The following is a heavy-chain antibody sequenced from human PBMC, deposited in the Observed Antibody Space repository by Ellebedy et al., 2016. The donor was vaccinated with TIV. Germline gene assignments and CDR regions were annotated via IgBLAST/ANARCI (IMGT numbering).Heavy chain of an antibody. Sequence: GESLKISCTASRFTFKNYGMHWVRQAPGKGLEWVAFIWNDGSNTYYADSVKGRFTISRDNSKNILYLQMNSLGADDTAVYYCAKDLATWIQLKYYFYYGRDVWGQGTTVTVSS. J-gene: IGHJ6*02. CDR2: IWNDGSNT. CDR3: AKDLATWIQLKYYFYYGRDV. V-gene: IGHV3-30*02. D-gene: IGHD5-18*01. CDR1: RFTFKNYG.